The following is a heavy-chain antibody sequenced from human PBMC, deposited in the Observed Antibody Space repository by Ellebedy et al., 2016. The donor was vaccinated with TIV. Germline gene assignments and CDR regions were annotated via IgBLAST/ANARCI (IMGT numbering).Heavy chain of an antibody. D-gene: IGHD3-9*01. CDR2: IYYGGRT. CDR3: ASILKRLGLDY. CDR1: GGSISSSSYY. J-gene: IGHJ4*02. Sequence: SETLSLXCTVSGGSISSSSYYWGWIRQSPGKGLEWIGSIYYGGRTYYSPSLKSRVTISVDTSKNQFSLKMSSVTAADTAVYYCASILKRLGLDYWGQGTLVTVSS. V-gene: IGHV4-39*07.